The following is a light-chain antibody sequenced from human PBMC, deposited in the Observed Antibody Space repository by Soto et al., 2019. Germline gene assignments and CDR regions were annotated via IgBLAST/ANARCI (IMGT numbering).Light chain of an antibody. CDR3: AAWADSLNGLV. Sequence: QLVLTQPPSVSEAPRQRVTISCSGSSSNIGNNAVNWYQQLPGKAPKLLIYYDDLLPSGVSDRFSGSKSGTSASLAISGLQSEDEADYYCAAWADSLNGLVFGGGTKVTVL. CDR1: SSNIGNNA. V-gene: IGLV1-36*01. CDR2: YDD. J-gene: IGLJ2*01.